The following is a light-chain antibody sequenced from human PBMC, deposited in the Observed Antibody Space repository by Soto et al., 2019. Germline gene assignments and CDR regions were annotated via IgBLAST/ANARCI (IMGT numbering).Light chain of an antibody. Sequence: QSALTQPASVSGSPGQSITISCTGTSSDVGGYNYVSRYQQHPGKAPKLMIYDVSNRPSGVSNRFSGSKSGNTASQTISGLQAEDEADYYCSSYTSSSTPFYVFGTGTKVTVL. CDR1: SSDVGGYNY. CDR3: SSYTSSSTPFYV. J-gene: IGLJ1*01. V-gene: IGLV2-14*01. CDR2: DVS.